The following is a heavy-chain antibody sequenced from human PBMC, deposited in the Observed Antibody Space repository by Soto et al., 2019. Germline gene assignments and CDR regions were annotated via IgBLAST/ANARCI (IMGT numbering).Heavy chain of an antibody. CDR1: GFSLSTSGVT. D-gene: IGHD3-10*01. CDR2: IYWDDEQ. V-gene: IGHV2-5*02. J-gene: IGHJ4*02. Sequence: QITLKESGPTLVKPTQTLTLTCTFSGFSLSTSGVTVGWIRQPPGKALEWLGHIYWDDEQRYSPSLMSRLTLAKDTSKDEVILTLSNISPVDTAIYYCAHRLTGQVIDSGFHSWGQGTVVTVSS. CDR3: AHRLTGQVIDSGFHS.